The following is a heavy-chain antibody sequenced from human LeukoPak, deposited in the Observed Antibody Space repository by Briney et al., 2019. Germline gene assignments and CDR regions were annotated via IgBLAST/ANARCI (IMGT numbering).Heavy chain of an antibody. Sequence: ASVKVSCKASGGTFSSYAISWVRQAPGQGLEWMGRIIPIFGTANYAQKFQGRVTITTDESTSTAYMELSSLRSEDTAVYYWAIEWSLRRWDAWGQGTLVTVSS. CDR3: AIEWSLRRWDA. CDR1: GGTFSSYA. V-gene: IGHV1-69*05. J-gene: IGHJ5*02. D-gene: IGHD2-8*01. CDR2: IIPIFGTA.